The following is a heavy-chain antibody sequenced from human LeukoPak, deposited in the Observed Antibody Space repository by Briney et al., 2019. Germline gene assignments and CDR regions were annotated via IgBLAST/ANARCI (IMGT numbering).Heavy chain of an antibody. J-gene: IGHJ4*02. V-gene: IGHV3-23*01. D-gene: IGHD5-12*01. Sequence: GGSLRLSCAASGFTFSSYAMSWVRQAPGKGLEWVSVISGGGSSTYYADSVKGRFTISRDNSKNTLCLQMNSLRAEDTAVYYRAKGGAAARLSDYWGQGTLVTVSS. CDR3: AKGGAAARLSDY. CDR1: GFTFSSYA. CDR2: ISGGGSST.